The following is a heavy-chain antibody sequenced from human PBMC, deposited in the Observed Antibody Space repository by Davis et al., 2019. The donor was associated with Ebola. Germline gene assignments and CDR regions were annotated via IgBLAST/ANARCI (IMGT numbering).Heavy chain of an antibody. Sequence: PGGSLRLSCAASGFTFSSYGMHRVRQAPGKGLEWVAVISYDGSNKYYADSVKGRFIISRDNSKNTLYLQMNSLRAEDTAVYYCAKGDIWFDPWGQGTLVTVSS. V-gene: IGHV3-30*18. CDR1: GFTFSSYG. CDR3: AKGDIWFDP. J-gene: IGHJ5*02. CDR2: ISYDGSNK.